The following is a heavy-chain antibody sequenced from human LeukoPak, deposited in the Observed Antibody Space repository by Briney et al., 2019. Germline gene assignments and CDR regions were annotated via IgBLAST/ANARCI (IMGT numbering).Heavy chain of an antibody. Sequence: SETLSLTCTVSGGSISSGSYYWSWIRQPAGEGLEWIGRIYTSGSTNYNPSLKSRVTISVDTSKNQFSLKLSSVTAADTAVYYCARADPGRYCSSTSCYNWFDPWGQGTLVTVSS. J-gene: IGHJ5*02. CDR2: IYTSGST. V-gene: IGHV4-61*02. D-gene: IGHD2-2*01. CDR1: GGSISSGSYY. CDR3: ARADPGRYCSSTSCYNWFDP.